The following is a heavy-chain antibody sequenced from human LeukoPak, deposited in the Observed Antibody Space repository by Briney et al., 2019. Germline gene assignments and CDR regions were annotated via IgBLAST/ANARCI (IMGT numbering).Heavy chain of an antibody. J-gene: IGHJ6*03. V-gene: IGHV3-11*04. D-gene: IGHD3-3*01. CDR2: ISSSGSTI. CDR3: ARDNSTIFVRYYYMDV. Sequence: GGSLRLSCAASGFTFSDYYMSWIRQAPGKGLEWVSYISSSGSTIYYADSVKGRFTISRDNAKNSLYLQMNSLRAEDTAVYYCARDNSTIFVRYYYMDVWGKGTTVTVSS. CDR1: GFTFSDYY.